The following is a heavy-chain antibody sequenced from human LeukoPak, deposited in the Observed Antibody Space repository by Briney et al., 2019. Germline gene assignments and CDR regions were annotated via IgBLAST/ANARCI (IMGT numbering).Heavy chain of an antibody. J-gene: IGHJ4*02. Sequence: SETLSLTCIVSGGSINSHYWSWIRQPPGKGLEWIGDIHYTGTTKYNPSVKSRVTISIDTSKNQFSLELSSVTATDTAVYYCARENETGEGFDYWGQGTLVTVSS. D-gene: IGHD7-27*01. CDR2: IHYTGTT. CDR3: ARENETGEGFDY. V-gene: IGHV4-59*11. CDR1: GGSINSHY.